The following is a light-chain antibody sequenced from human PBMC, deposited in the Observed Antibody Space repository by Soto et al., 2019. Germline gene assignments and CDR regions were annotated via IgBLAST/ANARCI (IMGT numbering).Light chain of an antibody. J-gene: IGLJ1*01. Sequence: QSALTQPASVSGSPGQSITISCTGTSNDDAGHNSVSWYQQHPGKAPKLIIYEVSNRPSGISPRVSSSKTGNTASLTISGLQAEDEADYYCSAYTSGVTVDVFGTGPKLTVL. CDR2: EVS. V-gene: IGLV2-14*01. CDR1: SNDDAGHNS. CDR3: SAYTSGVTVDV.